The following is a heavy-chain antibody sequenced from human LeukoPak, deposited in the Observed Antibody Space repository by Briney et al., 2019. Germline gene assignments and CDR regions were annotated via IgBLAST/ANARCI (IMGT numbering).Heavy chain of an antibody. D-gene: IGHD2-2*01. J-gene: IGHJ4*02. V-gene: IGHV1-8*01. CDR2: MNPNSGNT. CDR3: ARVNPSVCSSTSCFSPLYYFDY. CDR1: GYTFTSYD. Sequence: ASVKVSCKASGYTFTSYDINWVRQATGQGLEWMGWMNPNSGNTGYAQKFQGRVTMTRNTSISTAYMELSSLRSEDTAVYYCARVNPSVCSSTSCFSPLYYFDYWGQGTLVTVSS.